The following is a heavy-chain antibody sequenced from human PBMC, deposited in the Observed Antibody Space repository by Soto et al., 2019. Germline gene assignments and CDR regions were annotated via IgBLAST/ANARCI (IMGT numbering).Heavy chain of an antibody. Sequence: SETLSLTCTVSGGSISSGGYYWSWIRQHPGKGLEWIGYTYYSGSTYYNPSLKSRVTISVDTSKNQFSLKLSSVTAADTAVYYCARRNRPSYSSSGKNWFDPWGQGTLVTVSS. CDR3: ARRNRPSYSSSGKNWFDP. CDR2: TYYSGST. J-gene: IGHJ5*02. CDR1: GGSISSGGYY. V-gene: IGHV4-31*03. D-gene: IGHD6-6*01.